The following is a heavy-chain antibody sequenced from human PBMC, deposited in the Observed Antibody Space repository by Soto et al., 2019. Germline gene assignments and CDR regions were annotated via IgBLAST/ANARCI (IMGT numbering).Heavy chain of an antibody. J-gene: IGHJ5*02. V-gene: IGHV1-8*01. Sequence: QVQLVQSGAEVKKPGASVKVSCKASGYTFTSYDINWVRQATGQGLEWMGWMNPNSGNTGYAQKFQGRVTMTRNTSISTAYMELSSLRSEDTAVYYCARTYCSSTSCYDWFDPWGQGTLVTVSS. CDR2: MNPNSGNT. D-gene: IGHD2-2*01. CDR1: GYTFTSYD. CDR3: ARTYCSSTSCYDWFDP.